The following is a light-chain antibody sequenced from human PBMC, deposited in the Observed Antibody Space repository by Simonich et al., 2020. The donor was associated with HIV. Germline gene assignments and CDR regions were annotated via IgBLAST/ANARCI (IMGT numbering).Light chain of an antibody. CDR3: MQGIQLPPIT. Sequence: DIVMTQSPLSLSVTPGQPASISCKSSQSLLYSDGKTYLYWYLQKPGQSPQLLIYEVSNRLSGVQDRFSGSGSGTDFTLKISRVEAEDVGVYYCMQGIQLPPITFGQGTRLEIK. J-gene: IGKJ5*01. CDR1: QSLLYSDGKTY. V-gene: IGKV2D-29*02. CDR2: EVS.